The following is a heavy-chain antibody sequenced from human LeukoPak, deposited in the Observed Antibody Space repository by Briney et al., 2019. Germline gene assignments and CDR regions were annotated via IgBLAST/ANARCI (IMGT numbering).Heavy chain of an antibody. CDR3: ARGYSRYCSGGSCPRALDY. V-gene: IGHV1-69*04. CDR1: GGTFSSYA. D-gene: IGHD2-15*01. Sequence: ASVKVSCKASGGTFSSYAISWVRQAPGQGLGWMGRIIPILGIANYAQKFQGRVTITTDESTSTAYMELSSLRSEDTAVYYCARGYSRYCSGGSCPRALDYWGQGTLVTVSS. J-gene: IGHJ4*02. CDR2: IIPILGIA.